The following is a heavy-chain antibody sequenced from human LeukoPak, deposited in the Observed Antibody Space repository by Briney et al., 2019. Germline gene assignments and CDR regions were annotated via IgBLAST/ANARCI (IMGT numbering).Heavy chain of an antibody. CDR2: IYYSGST. Sequence: SETLSLTCTVSGGSISSSSYYWGWIRQPPGKGLEWIGSIYYSGSTYYNPSLKSRVTISVDTSKNQFSLKLSSVTAADTAVYYCARTYDSSVYFDYWGQGTLVTVSS. V-gene: IGHV4-39*07. D-gene: IGHD3-22*01. CDR1: GGSISSSSYY. CDR3: ARTYDSSVYFDY. J-gene: IGHJ4*02.